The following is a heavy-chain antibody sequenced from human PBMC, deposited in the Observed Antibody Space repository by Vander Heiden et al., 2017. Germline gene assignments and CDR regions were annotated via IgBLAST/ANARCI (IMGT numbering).Heavy chain of an antibody. V-gene: IGHV3-9*01. J-gene: IGHJ5*02. D-gene: IGHD3-22*01. CDR1: GFPFDDYA. Sequence: EVQLVESGGGLVQPGRSLRLSCAASGFPFDDYAMHWGRQAPGKGLEWVSGISWNSGSIGYADSVKGRFTISRDNAKNSLYLQMNSLRAEDTALYYCAKGSWGYYDSSGYFDPWGQGTLVTVSS. CDR2: ISWNSGSI. CDR3: AKGSWGYYDSSGYFDP.